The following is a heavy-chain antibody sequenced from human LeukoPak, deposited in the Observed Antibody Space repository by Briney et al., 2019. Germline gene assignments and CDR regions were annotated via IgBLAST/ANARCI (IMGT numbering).Heavy chain of an antibody. J-gene: IGHJ3*02. CDR2: IYYSGST. Sequence: PSETLSLTCTVSGGSISSSSYYWGWIRQPPGKGLERIGSIYYSGSTYYNPSLKSRVTISVDTSKNQFSLKLSSVTAADTAVYYCARRDYDFWSGYAFDIWGQGTMVTVSS. CDR1: GGSISSSSYY. CDR3: ARRDYDFWSGYAFDI. V-gene: IGHV4-39*01. D-gene: IGHD3-3*01.